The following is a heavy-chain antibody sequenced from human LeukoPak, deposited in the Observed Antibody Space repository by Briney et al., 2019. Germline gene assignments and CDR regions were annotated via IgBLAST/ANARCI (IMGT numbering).Heavy chain of an antibody. J-gene: IGHJ4*02. D-gene: IGHD6-19*01. CDR2: TYYRSKWYT. CDR3: ARDVGTSGWYTFDY. V-gene: IGHV6-1*01. Sequence: SQTLSLTCALSGDSFSNWIRQSPSSGLEGLGRTYYRSKWYTDYAPSVKGRITINPDTSRNQYSLQLDSVTPEDSAVYYCARDVGTSGWYTFDYWGQGTLVTVSS. CDR1: GDSFS.